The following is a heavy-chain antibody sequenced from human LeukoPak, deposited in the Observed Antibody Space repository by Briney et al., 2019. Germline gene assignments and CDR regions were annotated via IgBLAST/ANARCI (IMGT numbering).Heavy chain of an antibody. Sequence: SETLSLTCTVSGYSISSGYYWGWIRQPPGKGLEWIGSIYHSGSTYYNPSLKSRVTISVDTSKNQFSLKLSSVTAADTAVYYCARDPQYSSSWYNWFDPWGQGTLVTASS. V-gene: IGHV4-38-2*02. CDR3: ARDPQYSSSWYNWFDP. CDR2: IYHSGST. CDR1: GYSISSGYY. D-gene: IGHD6-13*01. J-gene: IGHJ5*02.